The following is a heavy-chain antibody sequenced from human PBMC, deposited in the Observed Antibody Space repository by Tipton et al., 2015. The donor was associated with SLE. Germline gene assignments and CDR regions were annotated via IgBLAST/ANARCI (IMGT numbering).Heavy chain of an antibody. CDR2: ISWNSGDI. V-gene: IGHV3-9*01. Sequence: SLRLSCAASGFTFGDYAMHWVRQAPGKGLEWVSGISWNSGDIGYADSVKGRFTITRDNAKNSLFLQMNSLRAEDTAVYYCAKLWWLVRGAFDIWGQGTMVTVSS. D-gene: IGHD2-21*01. CDR3: AKLWWLVRGAFDI. CDR1: GFTFGDYA. J-gene: IGHJ3*02.